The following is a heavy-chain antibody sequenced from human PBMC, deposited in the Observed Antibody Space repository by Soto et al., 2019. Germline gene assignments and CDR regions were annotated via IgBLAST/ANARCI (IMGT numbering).Heavy chain of an antibody. D-gene: IGHD3-10*01. V-gene: IGHV3-23*01. CDR2: ISGGGDRT. J-gene: IGHJ4*02. CDR3: AKGAYGSGSYDY. Sequence: EVQLLESGGGSVQPGGSLRLSCAASGFTFSNYAMTWVRQAPGKGLEWVSGISGGGDRTYSADSVKGRFTISRDNSKNTLYLQMNSLGAEDTALYYCAKGAYGSGSYDYWGQGTLVTVSS. CDR1: GFTFSNYA.